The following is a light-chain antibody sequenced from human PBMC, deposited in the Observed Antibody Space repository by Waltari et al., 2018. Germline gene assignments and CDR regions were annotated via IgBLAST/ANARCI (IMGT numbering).Light chain of an antibody. CDR1: SSTIGSNT. V-gene: IGLV1-44*01. CDR2: SNN. Sequence: QSVLTQPPSASGTPGQRVTISCSGSSSTIGSNTVNWYQQLPGTAPKLLIYSNNQRPSGVPDRFSGSKSGTSASLAISGLQSEDEADYYCAAWDDSLWGVFGTGTKVTVL. J-gene: IGLJ1*01. CDR3: AAWDDSLWGV.